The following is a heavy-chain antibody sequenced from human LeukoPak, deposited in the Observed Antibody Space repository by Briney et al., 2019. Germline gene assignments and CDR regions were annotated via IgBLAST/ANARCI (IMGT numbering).Heavy chain of an antibody. CDR2: ISYDGSNK. V-gene: IGHV3-30-3*01. CDR1: GFTFSRYA. CDR3: ASQLVFRSPFDY. Sequence: GGSLRLSCAASGFTFSRYAMSWVRQAPGKGLEWVAVISYDGSNKYYADSVKGRFTISRDNAKNSLYLQMNSLRDEDTAVYYCASQLVFRSPFDYWGQGTLVTVSS. J-gene: IGHJ4*02.